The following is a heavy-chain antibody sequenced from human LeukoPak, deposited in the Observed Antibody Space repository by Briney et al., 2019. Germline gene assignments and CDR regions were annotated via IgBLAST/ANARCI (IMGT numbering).Heavy chain of an antibody. D-gene: IGHD3/OR15-3a*01. J-gene: IGHJ4*02. Sequence: GGSLRLSCAASGFTFSSYGMHWVRQAPGKGLEWVAVISYDGSNKYYADSVKGRFTISRDNSKNTLYLQMNSLRAEDTAVYYCAKIGTGGPFDYWGQGTLVTVSS. V-gene: IGHV3-30*18. CDR1: GFTFSSYG. CDR2: ISYDGSNK. CDR3: AKIGTGGPFDY.